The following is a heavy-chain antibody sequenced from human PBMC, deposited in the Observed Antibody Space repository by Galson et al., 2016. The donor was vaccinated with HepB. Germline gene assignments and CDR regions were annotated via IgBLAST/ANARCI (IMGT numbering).Heavy chain of an antibody. Sequence: SLRLSCAASGFSFHNYAMTWVRQTPGKGLEWVSSISVSDSTTYYAASVQGRFPISRDNSNNSLFLQMNSLRADDTALYYCAKTGAFHDYVPHKWGQGTRVSVSS. V-gene: IGHV3-23*01. J-gene: IGHJ4*02. CDR1: GFSFHNYA. CDR3: AKTGAFHDYVPHK. CDR2: ISVSDSTT. D-gene: IGHD4-17*01.